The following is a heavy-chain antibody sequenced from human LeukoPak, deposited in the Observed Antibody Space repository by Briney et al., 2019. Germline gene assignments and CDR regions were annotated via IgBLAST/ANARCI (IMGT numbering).Heavy chain of an antibody. CDR3: ARHASSSTIDY. D-gene: IGHD6-13*01. Sequence: SETLSLTCTVSGGSISRSSYSWGWIRQSPGKGLEWIGTIYYSGDTYYNPSLKSRVTIFVDTSKNQISLKLSSVTATDTAVYYCARHASSSTIDYWGQGTLVTVSS. CDR2: IYYSGDT. V-gene: IGHV4-39*01. CDR1: GGSISRSSYS. J-gene: IGHJ4*02.